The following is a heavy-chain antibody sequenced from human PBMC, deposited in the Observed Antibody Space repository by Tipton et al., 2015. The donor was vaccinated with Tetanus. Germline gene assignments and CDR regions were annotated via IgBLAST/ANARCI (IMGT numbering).Heavy chain of an antibody. CDR3: ARDRQYGDGYNPPLGY. CDR1: GYTFTGYY. J-gene: IGHJ4*02. V-gene: IGHV1-2*02. D-gene: IGHD5-24*01. CDR2: INPNSGGT. Sequence: QLVQSGAEVKKPGASVKVSCKASGYTFTGYYMHWVRQAPGQGLEWMGWINPNSGGTNYAQKFQGRVTMTRDTSISTAYMELSRLRSDDTAVYYCARDRQYGDGYNPPLGYWGQGTLVTVSS.